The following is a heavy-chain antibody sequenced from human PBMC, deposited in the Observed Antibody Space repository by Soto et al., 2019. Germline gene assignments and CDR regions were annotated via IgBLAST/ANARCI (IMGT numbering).Heavy chain of an antibody. CDR3: ARGRFRRTWFDP. Sequence: QVQLVQSGAEVKKPGASVKVSCKASGYTFTNYDIHWVRQATGQGLEWMGWMNPDSGNTGQSKQFQGRVTMTRDTSISTAYMQMSSLRSEDTAVSYCARGRFRRTWFDPWRQGTLVTASS. D-gene: IGHD3-16*01. V-gene: IGHV1-8*01. CDR1: GYTFTNYD. CDR2: MNPDSGNT. J-gene: IGHJ5*02.